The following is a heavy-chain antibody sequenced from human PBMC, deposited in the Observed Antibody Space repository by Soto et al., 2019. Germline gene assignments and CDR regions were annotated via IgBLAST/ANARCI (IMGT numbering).Heavy chain of an antibody. D-gene: IGHD3-10*01. Sequence: SETLSLTCTVSGGSISSYYWSWIRQPPGKGLEWIGYIYYSGSTNYNPSLKSRVTISVDTSKNQFSLKLSSVTAADTAVYYCARNRITMVRGVIKYWFDPWGQGTLVTVSS. CDR3: ARNRITMVRGVIKYWFDP. CDR1: GGSISSYY. J-gene: IGHJ5*02. CDR2: IYYSGST. V-gene: IGHV4-59*01.